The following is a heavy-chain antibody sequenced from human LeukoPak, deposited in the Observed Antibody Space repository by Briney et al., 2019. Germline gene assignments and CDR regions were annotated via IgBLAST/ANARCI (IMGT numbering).Heavy chain of an antibody. CDR3: AKAYTSGSYYIDDAFDI. V-gene: IGHV3-23*01. D-gene: IGHD3-10*01. CDR1: GFTLSSYG. Sequence: GGSLRLSCAASGFTLSSYGMNWVHQAPGKGLEWVSAITGSGISTYYADSVKGRFTISRDNSKNTLFLQVNSLRAEDTAVYYCAKAYTSGSYYIDDAFDIWGQGTMVTASS. CDR2: ITGSGIST. J-gene: IGHJ3*02.